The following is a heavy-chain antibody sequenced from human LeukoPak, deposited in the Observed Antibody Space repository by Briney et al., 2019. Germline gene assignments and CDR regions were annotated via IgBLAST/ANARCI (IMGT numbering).Heavy chain of an antibody. Sequence: SETLSLTCAVYGGSFSGYYWSWIRQPPGKGLEWIGEINHSGSTNYNPSLESRVTISIDTSKNQFSLKLSSVTAADTALYYCARYSYDRSGYHYFFDYWGQGTLVTVSS. CDR1: GGSFSGYY. CDR3: ARYSYDRSGYHYFFDY. V-gene: IGHV4-34*01. CDR2: INHSGST. J-gene: IGHJ4*02. D-gene: IGHD3-22*01.